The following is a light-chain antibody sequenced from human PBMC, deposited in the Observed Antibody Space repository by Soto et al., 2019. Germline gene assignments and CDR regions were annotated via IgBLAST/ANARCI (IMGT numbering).Light chain of an antibody. CDR1: SSDVGAYTY. J-gene: IGLJ1*01. Sequence: QSALTQPPSASGSPGQSVTISCTGTSSDVGAYTYVSWYQQHPGKAPKLMIYGVTERPSGVPDRFSGSKSGNTASLTVSGLQTEDEAYYYCSSYAGSNNYVFGTGTKLT. CDR2: GVT. V-gene: IGLV2-8*01. CDR3: SSYAGSNNYV.